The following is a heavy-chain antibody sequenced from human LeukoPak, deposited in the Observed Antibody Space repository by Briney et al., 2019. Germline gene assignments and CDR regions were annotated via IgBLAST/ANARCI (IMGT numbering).Heavy chain of an antibody. Sequence: ASVKVSCKASGYTFSSNYMHWVRQAPGQGLEGMGIINPSGGSTSYAQKFQGRVTMTRDMSTSTVYMELSSLRSEDTAVYYCARDHGVAAEGTNWFDPWGQGTLVTVSS. CDR3: ARDHGVAAEGTNWFDP. V-gene: IGHV1-46*01. D-gene: IGHD6-13*01. CDR1: GYTFSSNY. J-gene: IGHJ5*02. CDR2: INPSGGST.